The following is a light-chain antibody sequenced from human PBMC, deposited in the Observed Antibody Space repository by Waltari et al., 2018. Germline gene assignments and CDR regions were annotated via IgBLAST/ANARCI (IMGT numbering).Light chain of an antibody. Sequence: QSALTQPASVSGSPGKSITISCTGISSDVGSYDLVSWYQHHPGKAPKLMIYEGSKRPSGVSNRFSGSKSGDTASLTISGLQAEDETDYYCCSYAGSGTWVFGGGTKLTVL. CDR3: CSYAGSGTWV. CDR2: EGS. J-gene: IGLJ3*02. CDR1: SSDVGSYDL. V-gene: IGLV2-23*01.